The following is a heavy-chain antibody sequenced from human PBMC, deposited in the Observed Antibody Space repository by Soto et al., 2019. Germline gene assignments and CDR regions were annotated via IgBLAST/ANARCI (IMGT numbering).Heavy chain of an antibody. Sequence: GASVKVSCKASGGSFSSFAFSWVRQAPGQGLEWMGWISAYNGNTNYAQKLQGRVTMTTDTSTSTAYMELRSLRSDDSAVYYCARDIIAARPGYYYYGMDVWGQGTTVTVSS. D-gene: IGHD6-6*01. CDR1: GGSFSSFA. CDR3: ARDIIAARPGYYYYGMDV. CDR2: ISAYNGNT. V-gene: IGHV1-18*01. J-gene: IGHJ6*02.